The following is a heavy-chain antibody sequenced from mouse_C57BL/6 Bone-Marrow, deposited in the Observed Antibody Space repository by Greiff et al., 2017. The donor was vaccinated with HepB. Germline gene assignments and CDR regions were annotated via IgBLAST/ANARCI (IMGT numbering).Heavy chain of an antibody. CDR1: GFTFTDYY. CDR2: IRNKANGYTT. J-gene: IGHJ3*01. Sequence: EVQLQESGGGLVQPGGSLSLSCAASGFTFTDYYMSWVRQPPGKALEWLGFIRNKANGYTTEYSASVKGRFTISRVNSQSILYLQMNALRAEDSATYYCARYSSSTFAWFAYWGQGTLVTVSA. D-gene: IGHD4-1*02. CDR3: ARYSSSTFAWFAY. V-gene: IGHV7-3*01.